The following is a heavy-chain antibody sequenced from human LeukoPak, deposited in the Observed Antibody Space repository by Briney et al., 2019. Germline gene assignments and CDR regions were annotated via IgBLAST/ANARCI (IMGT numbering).Heavy chain of an antibody. CDR3: ARVSGHVKWELVDY. Sequence: SVKVSCKASGGTFSSYAISWVRQAPGQGLEWMGRIIPIFGTANYAQKFQGRVTITTDESTSTAYMELSSLRSEDTAVYYRARVSGHVKWELVDYWGQGTLVTVAS. D-gene: IGHD1-26*01. CDR2: IIPIFGTA. J-gene: IGHJ4*02. V-gene: IGHV1-69*05. CDR1: GGTFSSYA.